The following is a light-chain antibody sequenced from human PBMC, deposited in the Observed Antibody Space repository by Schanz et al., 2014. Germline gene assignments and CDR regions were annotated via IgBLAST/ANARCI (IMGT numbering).Light chain of an antibody. CDR1: SSDVGGYDY. Sequence: QSALTQPPSASGSPGQSVTISCTGASSDVGGYDYVSWYQQHPGKAPKLTIYEVTKRPSGVPDRFSASRSGNTASLTVSGLQAEDEADYYCTSYTGSSVVFGGGTKLTVL. V-gene: IGLV2-8*01. J-gene: IGLJ2*01. CDR3: TSYTGSSVV. CDR2: EVT.